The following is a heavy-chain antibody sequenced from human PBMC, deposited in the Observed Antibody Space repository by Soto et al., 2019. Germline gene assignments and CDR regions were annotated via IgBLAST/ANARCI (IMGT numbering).Heavy chain of an antibody. CDR2: IYYSGST. J-gene: IGHJ4*02. V-gene: IGHV4-59*12. D-gene: IGHD3-22*01. Sequence: PSETLSLTCTVSGGSISSYYWSWIRQPPGKGLEWIGYIYYSGSTNYNPSLKSRVTISVDTSKNQFSLKLSSVTAADTAVYYCARDSGRYYDTSGYQHYFDYWGQGTLVTVSS. CDR3: ARDSGRYYDTSGYQHYFDY. CDR1: GGSISSYY.